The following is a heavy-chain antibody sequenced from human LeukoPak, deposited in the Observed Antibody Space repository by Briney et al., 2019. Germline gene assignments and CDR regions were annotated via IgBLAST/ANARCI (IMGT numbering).Heavy chain of an antibody. CDR1: GGSISSYY. CDR3: ARDPGDGYNEYYFDY. Sequence: SETLSLTCTVSGGSISSYYWSWIRQPPGKGLEWIGYIYYSGSTNYNPSLKSRVTISVDTSKNQFSLKLSPVTAADTAVYYCARDPGDGYNEYYFDYWGQGTLVTVSS. CDR2: IYYSGST. J-gene: IGHJ4*02. D-gene: IGHD5-24*01. V-gene: IGHV4-59*01.